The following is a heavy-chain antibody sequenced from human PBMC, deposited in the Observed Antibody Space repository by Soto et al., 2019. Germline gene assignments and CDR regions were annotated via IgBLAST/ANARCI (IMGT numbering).Heavy chain of an antibody. J-gene: IGHJ4*02. CDR2: FSGGVESA. CDR3: VKHYSDFWSGLNFFDS. V-gene: IGHV3-23*01. CDR1: GFTFSSYA. Sequence: PGGSLRLSCAASGFTFSSYAMSWVRQAPGKGLEWVSAFSGGVESAYYTDSVQGRFTISRDNSRHTLHLQMNSLRAEDTAVYYCVKHYSDFWSGLNFFDSWGQGTLVTVSS. D-gene: IGHD3-3*01.